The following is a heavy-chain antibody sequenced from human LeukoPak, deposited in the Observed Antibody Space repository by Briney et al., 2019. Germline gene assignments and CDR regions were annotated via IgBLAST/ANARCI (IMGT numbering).Heavy chain of an antibody. Sequence: GGSLRLSCAASGFTFSSYSMNWVRQAPGKGLEWVSSISSSSSYIYYADSVKGRFTISRDNAKNSLYLQMNSLRAEDTAVYYCARLYSYDNWYFDLWGRGTLVTVSS. J-gene: IGHJ2*01. CDR2: ISSSSSYI. CDR3: ARLYSYDNWYFDL. D-gene: IGHD5-18*01. CDR1: GFTFSSYS. V-gene: IGHV3-21*01.